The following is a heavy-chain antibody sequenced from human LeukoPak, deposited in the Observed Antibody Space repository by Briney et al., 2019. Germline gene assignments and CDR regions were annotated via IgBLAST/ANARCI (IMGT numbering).Heavy chain of an antibody. J-gene: IGHJ5*02. CDR1: GLTGSHNY. Sequence: GGSLRLSCAASGLTGSHNYVSWVRQAPGKGLEWVSAIHTSGDTCYADSVKSRFTISRDTSKNTLYLQINSLRVEDTAVYYCIVFGDSNHWGQGTLVTVSS. D-gene: IGHD4-17*01. CDR2: IHTSGDT. CDR3: IVFGDSNH. V-gene: IGHV3-53*01.